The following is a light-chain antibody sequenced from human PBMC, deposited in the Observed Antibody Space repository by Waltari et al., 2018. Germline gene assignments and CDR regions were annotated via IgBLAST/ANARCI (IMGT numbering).Light chain of an antibody. V-gene: IGKV1-5*03. CDR1: QSLDNW. CDR2: YTS. CDR3: QQYNRWPRT. Sequence: DIQMTQSPSTLSASVGDRVTITCRASQSLDNWLAWYQQKPGEAPKLLIYYTSTLQSGVPSRFSGSASGTEITLTISNLQPDDFAVYYCQQYNRWPRTFGQGTKVEIK. J-gene: IGKJ1*01.